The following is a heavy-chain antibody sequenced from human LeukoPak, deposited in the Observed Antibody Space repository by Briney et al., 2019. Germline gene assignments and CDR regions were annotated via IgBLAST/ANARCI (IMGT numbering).Heavy chain of an antibody. CDR2: ISGSGGST. D-gene: IGHD3/OR15-3a*01. J-gene: IGHJ4*02. CDR1: GFTFSSHA. CDR3: AKPLDTDPWYYFDY. Sequence: PGGSLRLSCAASGFTFSSHAMSWVRQAPGKGLKWLSAISGSGGSTYYAESVKGRFTISRDTSKNTVDLQMGSRGAGDTAVYYCAKPLDTDPWYYFDYWRQGILVTVSS. V-gene: IGHV3-23*01.